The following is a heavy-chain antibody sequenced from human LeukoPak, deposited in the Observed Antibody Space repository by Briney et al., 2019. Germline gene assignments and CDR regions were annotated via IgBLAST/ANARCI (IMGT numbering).Heavy chain of an antibody. J-gene: IGHJ4*02. V-gene: IGHV1-69*04. CDR3: ARGGGSGSLAYFDY. Sequence: VASVKVSCKASGGTFSSYAISWVRQAPGQGLEWMGRIIPILGIANYAQKFQGRVTITADKSTSTAYMELSSLRSEDTAVYYCARGGGSGSLAYFDYWGQGTLVTVSS. CDR1: GGTFSSYA. CDR2: IIPILGIA. D-gene: IGHD3-22*01.